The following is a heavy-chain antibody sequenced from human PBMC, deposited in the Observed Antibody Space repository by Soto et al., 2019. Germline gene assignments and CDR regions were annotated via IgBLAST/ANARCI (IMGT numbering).Heavy chain of an antibody. J-gene: IGHJ4*02. V-gene: IGHV3-7*01. D-gene: IGHD6-13*01. CDR3: ARDGSSSYYTLGDY. CDR2: IKEDGGEK. CDR1: GFTFSSYW. Sequence: GGSLRLSCAVSGFTFSSYWMSWVRQAPGKGLEWVANIKEDGGEKYYVDSVKGRFTISRDNAKNSLYLQMNSLRAEDTAVYYCARDGSSSYYTLGDYWGQGTLVTVSS.